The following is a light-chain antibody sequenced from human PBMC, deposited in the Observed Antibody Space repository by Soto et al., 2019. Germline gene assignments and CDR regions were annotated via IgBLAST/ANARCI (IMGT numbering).Light chain of an antibody. J-gene: IGLJ1*01. CDR1: NSDIGVYNY. CDR3: SSYTTSSTLV. CDR2: DVR. Sequence: QSALTQPASVSGSPGQSITISCAGSNSDIGVYNYVAWYQHHPGQAPKLILYDVRNRPSGVSNRFSGSKSGYTAFLTISGLQAEDEADYYCSSYTTSSTLVFGPGTKLTVL. V-gene: IGLV2-14*01.